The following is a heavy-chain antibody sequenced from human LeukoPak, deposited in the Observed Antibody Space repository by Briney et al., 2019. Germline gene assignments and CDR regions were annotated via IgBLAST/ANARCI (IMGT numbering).Heavy chain of an antibody. Sequence: PGGSLRLSCAASGFTGFTYSNYAMSWVRQAPGKGLEWVANIKRDGSGEYYLDSVKGRFTISRDNAKNSLYLQMNSLRAEDTAVYYCASLLGDKTIFDFWGQGTLVTVSS. J-gene: IGHJ4*02. CDR2: IKRDGSGE. D-gene: IGHD1-26*01. CDR1: GFTGFTYSNYA. V-gene: IGHV3-7*01. CDR3: ASLLGDKTIFDF.